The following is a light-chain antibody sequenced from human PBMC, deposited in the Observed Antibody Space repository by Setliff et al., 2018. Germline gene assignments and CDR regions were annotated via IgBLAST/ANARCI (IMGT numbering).Light chain of an antibody. CDR1: SSDVGPYDL. J-gene: IGLJ1*01. CDR2: DVN. Sequence: QSALTQPASVSGSPGQSITISCSGTSSDVGPYDLVSWYQQHPGTAPKLIISDVNNRPSGVSNRFSGSKSGNTASLTISGLQAEDEAAYYCCAYTGSSTYVFGTGTKVTVL. CDR3: CAYTGSSTYV. V-gene: IGLV2-14*01.